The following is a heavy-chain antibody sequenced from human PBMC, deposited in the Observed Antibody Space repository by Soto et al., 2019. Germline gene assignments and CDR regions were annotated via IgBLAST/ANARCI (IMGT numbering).Heavy chain of an antibody. J-gene: IGHJ4*02. CDR3: ARGQGDY. V-gene: IGHV4-34*01. CDR1: GASINSGDYY. Sequence: NPSETLSLTCTVSGASINSGDYYWSWIRQPPGKGLEWIGEINHSGSTNYNPSLKSRVTISVDTSKNQFSLKLSSVTAADTAVYYCARGQGDYWGQGTLVTVSS. CDR2: INHSGST.